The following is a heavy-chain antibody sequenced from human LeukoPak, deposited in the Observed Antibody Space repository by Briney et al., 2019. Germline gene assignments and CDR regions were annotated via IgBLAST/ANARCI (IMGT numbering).Heavy chain of an antibody. V-gene: IGHV4-34*01. CDR1: GGSFSGYY. Sequence: SETLSLTCAVYGGSFSGYYWSWIRQPPGKGLEWIGEINHSGSTNFNPSLTSRVTISVDTSKNQFSLKLSSVTAADTAVYYCARGPAGFDYWGQGTLVTVSS. CDR2: INHSGST. D-gene: IGHD2-2*01. J-gene: IGHJ4*02. CDR3: ARGPAGFDY.